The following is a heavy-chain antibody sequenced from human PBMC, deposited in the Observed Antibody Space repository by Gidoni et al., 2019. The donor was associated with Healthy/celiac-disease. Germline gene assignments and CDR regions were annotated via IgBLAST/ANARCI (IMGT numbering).Heavy chain of an antibody. V-gene: IGHV4-30-2*01. D-gene: IGHD6-19*01. Sequence: QLQLQESGSGLVKPSQTLSLTCAVSGGSISSGGYSWSWSRQPPGKGLEWIGYIYHSGSTYYNPSLKSRVTISVDRSKNQFSLKLSSVTAADTAVYYCASASMYSSGYDYWGQGTLVTVSS. CDR2: IYHSGST. CDR3: ASASMYSSGYDY. CDR1: GGSISSGGYS. J-gene: IGHJ4*02.